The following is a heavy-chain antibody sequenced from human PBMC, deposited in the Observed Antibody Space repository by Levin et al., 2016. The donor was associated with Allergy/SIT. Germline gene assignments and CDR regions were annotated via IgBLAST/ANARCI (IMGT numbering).Heavy chain of an antibody. J-gene: IGHJ5*02. CDR2: INHSGST. CDR1: GGSFSGYY. D-gene: IGHD3-10*01. CDR3: ARGINGLLWFGVLFWFDP. Sequence: SETLSLTCAVYGGSFSGYYWSWIRQPPGKGLEWIGEINHSGSTNYNPSLKSRVTISVDTFKNQFSLKLSSVTAADTAVYYCARGINGLLWFGVLFWFDPWGQGTLVTVSS. V-gene: IGHV4-34*01.